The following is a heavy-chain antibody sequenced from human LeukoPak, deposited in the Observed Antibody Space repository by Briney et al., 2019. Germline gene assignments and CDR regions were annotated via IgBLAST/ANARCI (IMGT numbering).Heavy chain of an antibody. CDR2: IYYSGST. Sequence: PSETLSLTCTVSGGAINSYYWSWIPQPPGKGLEWIGYIYYSGSTSYNPSLKSRVTISVDTSKNQFSLKLRSVTAADTAVYFCAREASRAGTYYFDYWGQGTLLTVSS. D-gene: IGHD3-10*01. V-gene: IGHV4-59*01. CDR1: GGAINSYY. CDR3: AREASRAGTYYFDY. J-gene: IGHJ4*02.